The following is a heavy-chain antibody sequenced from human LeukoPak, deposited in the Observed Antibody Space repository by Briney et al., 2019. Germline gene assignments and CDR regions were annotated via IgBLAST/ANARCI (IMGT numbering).Heavy chain of an antibody. J-gene: IGHJ4*02. CDR1: GYSFTSYW. CDR3: ARSAGGYGSGSYSD. CDR2: IHPGDSDT. V-gene: IGHV5-51*01. D-gene: IGHD3-10*01. Sequence: GESLKISCKGSGYSFTSYWIGWVRQVPGKGLEWMGIIHPGDSDTRYSPSFPGQATISADKSISTAHLQWSSLKASDTAMYYCARSAGGYGSGSYSDWGQGTLVTVSS.